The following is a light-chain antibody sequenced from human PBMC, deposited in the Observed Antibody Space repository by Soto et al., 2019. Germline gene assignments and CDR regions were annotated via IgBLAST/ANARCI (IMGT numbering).Light chain of an antibody. CDR1: QSISRY. V-gene: IGKV1-39*01. Sequence: DIQMTQSPSPLSASVGDRITITCRASQSISRYLNWFQQKEGQAPNLLIYASSNLQSGVPSRFTATGSGIDFTLTISSLQPEDFATYYCQQIYIPPFIFGPGTKVDFK. J-gene: IGKJ3*01. CDR3: QQIYIPPFI. CDR2: ASS.